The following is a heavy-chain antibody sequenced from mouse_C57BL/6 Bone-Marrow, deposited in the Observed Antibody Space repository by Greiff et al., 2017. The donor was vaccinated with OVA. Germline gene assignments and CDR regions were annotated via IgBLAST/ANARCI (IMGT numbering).Heavy chain of an antibody. J-gene: IGHJ3*01. D-gene: IGHD2-3*01. CDR2: IDPETGGT. V-gene: IGHV1-15*01. CDR3: TRSDDGYYRYWFAY. CDR1: GYTFTDYE. Sequence: VQLQESGAELVRPGASVTLSCKASGYTFTDYEMHWVKQTPVHGLEWIGAIDPETGGTAYNQKFKGKAILTADQSSSTAYMELRSLTSEDSAVYYCTRSDDGYYRYWFAYWGQGTLVTVSA.